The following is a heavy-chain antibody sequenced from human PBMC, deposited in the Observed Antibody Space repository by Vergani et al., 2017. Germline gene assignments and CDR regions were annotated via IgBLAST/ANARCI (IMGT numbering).Heavy chain of an antibody. V-gene: IGHV3-48*04. D-gene: IGHD3-3*01. CDR2: ISSSSSTI. J-gene: IGHJ3*02. CDR3: ARDRNRYDFDAFDI. Sequence: EVQLVESGGGLVQPGGSLRLSCAASGFTFSSYSMNWVRQAPGKGLEWVSYISSSSSTIYYADSVKGRFTISRDNAKNSLYLHMNSLRAEDTAVYYCARDRNRYDFDAFDIWGQGTMVTVSS. CDR1: GFTFSSYS.